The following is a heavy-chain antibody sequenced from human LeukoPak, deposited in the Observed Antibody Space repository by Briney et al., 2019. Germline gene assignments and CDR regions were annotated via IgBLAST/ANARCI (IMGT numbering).Heavy chain of an antibody. J-gene: IGHJ6*03. V-gene: IGHV3-30*02. CDR3: AKGYSSSRNDYYYYMDV. Sequence: GGSLRLSCAASGFTFSSYGMHWVRQAPGKGLEWVAFIRYDGSNKYYADSVKGRFTISRDNSKNTLYLQMNSLRAEDTAVYYCAKGYSSSRNDYYYYMDVWRKGTAVTGSS. D-gene: IGHD6-13*01. CDR2: IRYDGSNK. CDR1: GFTFSSYG.